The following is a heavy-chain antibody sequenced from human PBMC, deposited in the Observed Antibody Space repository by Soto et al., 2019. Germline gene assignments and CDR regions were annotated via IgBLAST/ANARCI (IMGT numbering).Heavy chain of an antibody. J-gene: IGHJ4*02. V-gene: IGHV3-30-3*01. CDR1: GFTFSSYA. Sequence: QVQLVASGGGVVQPGRSLSLSCAASGFTFSSYAMYWVRQAPGKGLEWVTLISYDGGNKYYTDAVKGRFTISRDNSKNTLYLHMNSLRAEDTAVYYCARGPTGFTIDYWGQGTLVTVSS. D-gene: IGHD2-8*02. CDR2: ISYDGGNK. CDR3: ARGPTGFTIDY.